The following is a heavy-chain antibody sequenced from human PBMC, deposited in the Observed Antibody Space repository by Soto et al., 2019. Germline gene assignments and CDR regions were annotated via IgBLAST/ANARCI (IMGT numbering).Heavy chain of an antibody. CDR2: ISSSSSTI. CDR1: GFTFSSYS. V-gene: IGHV3-48*02. Sequence: GGGLRLSCAASGFTFSSYSMNWVRQAPGKGLEWVSYISSSSSTIYYADSVKGRFTISRDNAKNSLYLQMNSLRDEDTAVYYCARVISMDLLLHTAPGYWGQGTLVTVSS. D-gene: IGHD5-18*01. J-gene: IGHJ4*02. CDR3: ARVISMDLLLHTAPGY.